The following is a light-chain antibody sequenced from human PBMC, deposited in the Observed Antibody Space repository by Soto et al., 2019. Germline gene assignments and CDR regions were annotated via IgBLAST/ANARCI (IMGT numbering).Light chain of an antibody. CDR1: QGIGND. J-gene: IGKJ4*01. Sequence: AIQMTQSPSSLSASVGDRVTITCRASQGIGNDLGWYQQKPGEAPKLLIFGAFTLQGGIPSRFSGSGSDTDFTLTISSLQPEDFATYYCLQDYTYPLTFGGGTKVDIK. V-gene: IGKV1-6*01. CDR3: LQDYTYPLT. CDR2: GAF.